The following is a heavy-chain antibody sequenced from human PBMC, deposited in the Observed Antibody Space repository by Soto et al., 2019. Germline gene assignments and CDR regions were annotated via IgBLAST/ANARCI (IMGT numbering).Heavy chain of an antibody. CDR3: VRGYSSRLAY. CDR1: GFTFSNYW. Sequence: GSLRLSCEASGFTFSNYWMHWVRQAPGNGLEWVSNINNDGYRTTYADSVRGRFTISRDNSKNTLYLQMESLRAEDTALYHCVRGYSSRLAYWGQGTIVTVSS. J-gene: IGHJ4*02. CDR2: INNDGYRT. V-gene: IGHV3-74*01. D-gene: IGHD6-13*01.